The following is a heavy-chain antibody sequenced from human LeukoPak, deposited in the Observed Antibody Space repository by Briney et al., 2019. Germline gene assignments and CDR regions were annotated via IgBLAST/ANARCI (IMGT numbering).Heavy chain of an antibody. J-gene: IGHJ4*02. CDR2: IYDSGTT. D-gene: IGHD3-9*01. CDR1: VGSITSNSHH. Sequence: SETLCLTCTVSVGSITSNSHHCDWIRQAPGQGLEWIGNIYDSGTTSYNPSRRRRVSISVDTSKNQFSLRLSSVTAAETAVYYCVRCGNILTDYAFDYWGQGTLVTVSS. V-gene: IGHV4-39*01. CDR3: VRCGNILTDYAFDY.